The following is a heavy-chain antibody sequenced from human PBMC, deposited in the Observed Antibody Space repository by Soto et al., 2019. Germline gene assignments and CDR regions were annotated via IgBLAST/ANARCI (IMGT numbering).Heavy chain of an antibody. D-gene: IGHD2-15*01. CDR2: ISAYNGNT. Sequence: QVQLVQSGAEVKKPGASVKVSCKASGYTFTSYGISWVRQAPGQGLEWMGWISAYNGNTNYAQKLQGRVTMTTDTSTSTAYTELRSLRSDDTAVYYCARADIVVVVAATNFDYWGQGTLVTVSS. CDR1: GYTFTSYG. J-gene: IGHJ4*02. V-gene: IGHV1-18*01. CDR3: ARADIVVVVAATNFDY.